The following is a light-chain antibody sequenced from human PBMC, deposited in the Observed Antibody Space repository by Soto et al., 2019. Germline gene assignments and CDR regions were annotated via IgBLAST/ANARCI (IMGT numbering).Light chain of an antibody. J-gene: IGKJ1*01. CDR2: DAS. CDR3: QQYGDRPRT. CDR1: QYIGSA. Sequence: ELVFTQVPATQSESPGDRDTLSCRASQYIGSAVAWYHQRSGQAPRLLIFDASIRVPTTPARFSGSVSGTEFTLTISSLESEDFAVYFCQQYGDRPRTFGQGTKVDIK. V-gene: IGKV3-15*01.